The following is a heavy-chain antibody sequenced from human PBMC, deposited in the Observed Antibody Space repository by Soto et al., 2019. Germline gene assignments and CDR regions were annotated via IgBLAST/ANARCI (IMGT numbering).Heavy chain of an antibody. CDR1: GFTFSSYG. CDR3: AKERYSSSYFDY. Sequence: QVQLVESGGGVVQPGRSLRLSCAASGFTFSSYGMHWVRQAPGKGLEWVAVISSDGSKKYFADSVKCRFTISRDNSNNTLYLQMNSLRAEDTAVYYCAKERYSSSYFDYWGQGTVVTVSS. V-gene: IGHV3-30*18. CDR2: ISSDGSKK. D-gene: IGHD6-19*01. J-gene: IGHJ4*02.